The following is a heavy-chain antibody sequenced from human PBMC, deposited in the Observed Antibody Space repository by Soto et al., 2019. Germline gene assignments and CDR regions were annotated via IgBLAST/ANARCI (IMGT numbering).Heavy chain of an antibody. CDR1: GGTFSSYT. V-gene: IGHV1-69*08. CDR2: IIPILGIA. D-gene: IGHD6-19*01. CDR3: ARDISSGLLY. J-gene: IGHJ4*02. Sequence: QVQLVQSGAEVKKPGSSVKVSCKASGGTFSSYTISWVRQAPGQGLEWMGRIIPILGIANYAQKFQGRVTITADKTTRTAYMELSSLRAEDTAVYYCARDISSGLLYWGQGTLVTVSS.